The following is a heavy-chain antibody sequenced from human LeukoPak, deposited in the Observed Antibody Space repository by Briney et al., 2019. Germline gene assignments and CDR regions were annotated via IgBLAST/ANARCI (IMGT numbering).Heavy chain of an antibody. CDR3: ARDSITMVRGSMDV. V-gene: IGHV3-21*01. Sequence: PGTSLRLSCAASGFTFISYAIHWVRQAPGKGLKWVSSISSSSSYIYYADSVKGRFTISRDNAKNSLYLQMNSLRAEDTAVYYCARDSITMVRGSMDVWGKGTTVTISS. J-gene: IGHJ6*03. CDR1: GFTFISYA. D-gene: IGHD3-10*01. CDR2: ISSSSSYI.